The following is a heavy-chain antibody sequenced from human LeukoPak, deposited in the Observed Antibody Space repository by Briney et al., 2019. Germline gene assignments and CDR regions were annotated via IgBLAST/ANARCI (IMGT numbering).Heavy chain of an antibody. CDR1: GFTFSSYG. CDR2: MSYDVSNR. Sequence: RGAPRLSCAPSGFTFSSYGMHWGRQAPHKGLEWVALMSYDVSNRYYADSVKGRFTISRDNSKNTLYLIMNSLRAEDTAVYYCAKGYSSTYDSPTTIDYWGQGTLVTVSS. V-gene: IGHV3-30*18. J-gene: IGHJ4*02. CDR3: AKGYSSTYDSPTTIDY. D-gene: IGHD3-22*01.